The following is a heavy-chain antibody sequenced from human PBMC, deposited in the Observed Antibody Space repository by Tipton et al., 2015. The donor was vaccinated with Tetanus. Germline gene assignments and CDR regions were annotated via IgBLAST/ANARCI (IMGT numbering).Heavy chain of an antibody. CDR2: IYQNGDA. D-gene: IGHD1/OR15-1a*01. Sequence: LRLSCTVSGGSISSFYWYWIRQPPGKGLEWIAYIYQNGDANYNPSLQSRVAMSVDTSKNQLSLKLSSVTSADTAVYYCARIGWPENNKPGFDIWGQGTMVTVSS. CDR3: ARIGWPENNKPGFDI. J-gene: IGHJ3*02. V-gene: IGHV4-59*01. CDR1: GGSISSFY.